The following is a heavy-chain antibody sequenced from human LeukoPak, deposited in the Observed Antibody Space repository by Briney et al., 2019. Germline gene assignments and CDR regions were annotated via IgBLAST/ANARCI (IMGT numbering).Heavy chain of an antibody. D-gene: IGHD3-16*01. V-gene: IGHV3-23*01. CDR2: ISGSGGST. Sequence: GGSLRLSCAASGLTFSSYAMSWVRQAPGKGLEWVSVISGSGGSTDYADSVKGRFTISRDNSKNTLYLQMNSLRVEDTAIYYCVKGGWGDYWGQGTLVTVSS. J-gene: IGHJ4*02. CDR3: VKGGWGDY. CDR1: GLTFSSYA.